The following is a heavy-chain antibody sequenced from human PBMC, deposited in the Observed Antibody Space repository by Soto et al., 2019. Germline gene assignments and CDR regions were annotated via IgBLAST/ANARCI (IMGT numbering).Heavy chain of an antibody. CDR2: INAGNGNT. D-gene: IGHD3-3*01. CDR3: ANTPITIFGVVTDNGMDV. V-gene: IGHV1-3*01. Sequence: ASVKVSCKASGYTFTSYAMHWVRQAPGQRLEWMGWINAGNGNTKYSQKFQGRVTITRDTSANTAYMELSSLRSEDTAVYYCANTPITIFGVVTDNGMDVWGQGTTVTVSS. J-gene: IGHJ6*02. CDR1: GYTFTSYA.